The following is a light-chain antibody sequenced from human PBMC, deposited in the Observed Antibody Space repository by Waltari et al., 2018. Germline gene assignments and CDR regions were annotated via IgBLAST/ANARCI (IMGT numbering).Light chain of an antibody. CDR2: RAP. J-gene: IGKJ1*01. CDR3: QQYNIWPWT. CDR1: QSAKTS. Sequence: EVVMTQSPATLSLSPRERVSLSCRASQSAKTSLAWYQQTPGQAPRLLISRAPTRAAGVPARFSGSGSGTEFTLTISSLQSEDSAIYYCQQYNIWPWTFGPGTNVDIK. V-gene: IGKV3D-15*01.